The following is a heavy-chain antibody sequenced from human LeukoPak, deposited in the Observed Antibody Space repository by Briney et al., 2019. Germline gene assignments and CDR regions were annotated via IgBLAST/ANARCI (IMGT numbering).Heavy chain of an antibody. Sequence: SETLSLTCTVSGGSISSYYWSWIRQPPGKGLEWIGYIYYSGSTDYNPSLKSRVTISVDTSKNQFSLKLNSVTAADTAVYYCARDSRGYSYGPVGYYYYGMDVWGQGTTVTVSS. CDR2: IYYSGST. J-gene: IGHJ6*02. D-gene: IGHD5-18*01. V-gene: IGHV4-59*01. CDR3: ARDSRGYSYGPVGYYYYGMDV. CDR1: GGSISSYY.